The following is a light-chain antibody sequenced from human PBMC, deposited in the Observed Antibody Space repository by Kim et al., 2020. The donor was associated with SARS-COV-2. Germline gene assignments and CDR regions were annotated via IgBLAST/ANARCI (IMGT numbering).Light chain of an antibody. CDR1: QSISNY. V-gene: IGKV1-39*01. CDR3: QQSYGIPRT. CDR2: AAS. Sequence: DIQMTQSPSSLSASVGDRVTIPCRASQSISNYLNWYQQKPGKVPKLLIFAASNLQSGVPSRFSGSGSGTDFTLTISSLQPEDFAAYYCQQSYGIPRTFGQGTKVEIK. J-gene: IGKJ1*01.